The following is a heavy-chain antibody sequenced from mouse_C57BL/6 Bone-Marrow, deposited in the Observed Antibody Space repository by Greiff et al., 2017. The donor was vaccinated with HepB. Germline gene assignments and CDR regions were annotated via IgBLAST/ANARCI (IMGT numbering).Heavy chain of an antibody. Sequence: VQLQQSGAELVRPGTSVKMSCKGSGDNFPNSCIGWVKQRPGDGLEWIGDIYPASGNTNYNQKFQGKAAITADKSSNTAYMQFSSLTSDDSAVYYCTRLGEAPIAYWGQGTPLTVSS. CDR1: GDNFPNSC. CDR2: IYPASGNT. CDR3: TRLGEAPIAY. V-gene: IGHV1-63*01. J-gene: IGHJ2*01.